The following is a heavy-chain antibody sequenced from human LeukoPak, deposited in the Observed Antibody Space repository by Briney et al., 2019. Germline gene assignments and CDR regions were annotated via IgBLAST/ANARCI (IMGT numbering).Heavy chain of an antibody. Sequence: GESLKISCKGSGYSFTSYWIGWVRQMPGKGLEWMGIFYPGDSDTRYSPSFQGQVTISADKSISTAYLQWSSLKASDTAMYYCARHAHSSTSPTESYYYGMDVWGQGTTVTVSS. CDR1: GYSFTSYW. J-gene: IGHJ6*02. D-gene: IGHD6-13*01. V-gene: IGHV5-51*01. CDR2: FYPGDSDT. CDR3: ARHAHSSTSPTESYYYGMDV.